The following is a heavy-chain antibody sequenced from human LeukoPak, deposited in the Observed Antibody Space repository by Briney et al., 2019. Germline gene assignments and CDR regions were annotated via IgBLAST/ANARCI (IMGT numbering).Heavy chain of an antibody. V-gene: IGHV1-18*01. CDR3: ARGGEELSLYMTTSPFDY. J-gene: IGHJ4*02. D-gene: IGHD3-16*02. CDR1: GYTFTSYG. Sequence: GASVKVSCKASGYTFTSYGISWVRQAPGQGLEWMGWISAYNGNTNYAQKLQGRVTMTTDTSTSTAYMELRSLRSDDTAVYYCARGGEELSLYMTTSPFDYWGQGTLVTVSS. CDR2: ISAYNGNT.